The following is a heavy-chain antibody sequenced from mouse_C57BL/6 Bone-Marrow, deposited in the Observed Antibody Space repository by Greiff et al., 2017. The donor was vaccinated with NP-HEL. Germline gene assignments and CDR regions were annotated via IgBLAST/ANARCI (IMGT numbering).Heavy chain of an antibody. V-gene: IGHV1-64*01. J-gene: IGHJ4*01. CDR2: IHPNSGST. CDR3: ARYYGSSYGYAMDY. CDR1: GYTFTSYW. D-gene: IGHD1-1*01. Sequence: VQLQQPGAELVKPGASVKLSCKASGYTFTSYWMHWVKQRPGQGLEWIGMIHPNSGSTNYNEKFKSKATLTVDKSSSTAYMQISSLTSEDSAVYYCARYYGSSYGYAMDYWGRGTSVTVSS.